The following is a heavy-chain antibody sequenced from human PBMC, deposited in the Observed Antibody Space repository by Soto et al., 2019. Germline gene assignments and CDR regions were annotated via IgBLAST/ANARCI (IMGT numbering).Heavy chain of an antibody. CDR2: VYNRGST. V-gene: IGHV4-61*08. CDR3: ARDRGQVRAYAYGSNNYCYYGLDV. Sequence: SATLSVTCTVSGGSVTSEGYYWSWIRQPPGKGLEWVGYVYNRGSTQYNPSLESRVTISVDTSKNQDTLKLSSVTAADAAVYYCARDRGQVRAYAYGSNNYCYYGLDVWGPGTTVTVSS. J-gene: IGHJ6*02. D-gene: IGHD3-10*01. CDR1: GGSVTSEGYY.